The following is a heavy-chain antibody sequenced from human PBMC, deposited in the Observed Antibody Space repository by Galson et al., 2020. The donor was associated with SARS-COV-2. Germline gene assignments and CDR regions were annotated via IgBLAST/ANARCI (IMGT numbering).Heavy chain of an antibody. J-gene: IGHJ4*02. CDR1: GGSISSHY. Sequence: SETLSLTCTVSGGSISSHYWSWIRQPPGKGLEWIGYIYYSGSTNYNPSLKSRVTISVDTSKNQFSLKLSSVTAVDTAVYYCARTRSDTGPSGALDYWGQGTLVTVSS. D-gene: IGHD5-18*01. CDR2: IYYSGST. CDR3: ARTRSDTGPSGALDY. V-gene: IGHV4-59*11.